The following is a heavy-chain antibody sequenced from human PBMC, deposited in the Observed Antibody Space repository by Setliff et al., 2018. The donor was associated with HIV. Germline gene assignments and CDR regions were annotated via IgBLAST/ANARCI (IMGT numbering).Heavy chain of an antibody. Sequence: ASVKVSCKASSYSFTSYSFTWVRQAPGQGLEWMGWISAHNGHTDYAQKFQDRVTMSTDTSTTTAFMELRSLISDDTAVYYCARGVPADAYAFDIWGQGTLVTVS. CDR1: SYSFTSYS. CDR2: ISAHNGHT. CDR3: ARGVPADAYAFDI. D-gene: IGHD2-2*01. J-gene: IGHJ3*02. V-gene: IGHV1-18*01.